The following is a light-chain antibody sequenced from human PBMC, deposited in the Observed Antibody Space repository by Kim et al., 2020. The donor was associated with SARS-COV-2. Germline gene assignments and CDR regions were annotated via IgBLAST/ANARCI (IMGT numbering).Light chain of an antibody. CDR2: GAS. J-gene: IGKJ2*01. Sequence: PGETATLSCRASQSIRSTYLAWYQQRPGQSPTLIIYGASTRATGIPGRFSGSGSGTDFSLTISRLEPEDFAVYYCQFYGGSPLYTFGRGTKLEI. CDR3: QFYGGSPLYT. CDR1: QSIRSTY. V-gene: IGKV3-20*01.